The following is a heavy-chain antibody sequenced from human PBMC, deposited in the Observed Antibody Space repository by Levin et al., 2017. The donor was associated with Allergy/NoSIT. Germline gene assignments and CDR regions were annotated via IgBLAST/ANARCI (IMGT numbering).Heavy chain of an antibody. CDR3: AKDIGKGRSSIVGNYFDY. D-gene: IGHD6-6*01. V-gene: IGHV3-9*01. Sequence: GGSLRLSCAASGFTFDDYAMHWVRQAPGKGLEWVSGISWNSGSIGYADSVKGRFTISRDNAKNSLYLQMNSLRAEDTALYYCAKDIGKGRSSIVGNYFDYWGQGTLVTVSS. CDR2: ISWNSGSI. J-gene: IGHJ4*02. CDR1: GFTFDDYA.